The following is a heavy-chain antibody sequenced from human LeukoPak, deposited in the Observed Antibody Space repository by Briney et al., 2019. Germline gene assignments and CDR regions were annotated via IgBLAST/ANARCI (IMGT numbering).Heavy chain of an antibody. CDR2: FDPEDGET. V-gene: IGHV1-24*01. D-gene: IGHD4-17*01. CDR3: ATDSYDYGHPISQAV. CDR1: GYTLTELS. Sequence: GASVKVSCKVSGYTLTELSMHWVRQAPGKGLEWMGGFDPEDGETIYAQKFQGRVTMTEDTSTDTAYMELSSLRSEDTAVYYCATDSYDYGHPISQAVWGQGTLVTVSS. J-gene: IGHJ4*02.